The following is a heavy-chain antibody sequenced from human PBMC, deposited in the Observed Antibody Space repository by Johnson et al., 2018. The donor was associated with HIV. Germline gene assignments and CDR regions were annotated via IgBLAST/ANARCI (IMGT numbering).Heavy chain of an antibody. D-gene: IGHD1-1*01. CDR2: ISYDGSNK. J-gene: IGHJ3*02. CDR1: QFIFSNYY. Sequence: QMLLVESGGGLVQPGGSPRLSCAASQFIFSNYYMNCVRQAPGKGLEWVAVISYDGSNKYYADSVKGRFTISRDNSKNTLYLQMNSLRAEDTAVYYCASRYTVDAFDIWDQGTMVTVSS. CDR3: ASRYTVDAFDI. V-gene: IGHV3-30*03.